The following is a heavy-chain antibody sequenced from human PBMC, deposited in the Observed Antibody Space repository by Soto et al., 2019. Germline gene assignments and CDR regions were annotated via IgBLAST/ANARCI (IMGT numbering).Heavy chain of an antibody. Sequence: GGSLRLCCAASGFTFSSYSMNWVRQAPGKGLEWVSSISSSSSYIYYADSVKGRFTISRDNAKNSLYLQMHSLRDEDTAVYYCAREGWPLLQTGMDVWGQGTTVTVSS. CDR2: ISSSSSYI. D-gene: IGHD2-15*01. J-gene: IGHJ6*02. CDR1: GFTFSSYS. V-gene: IGHV3-21*01. CDR3: AREGWPLLQTGMDV.